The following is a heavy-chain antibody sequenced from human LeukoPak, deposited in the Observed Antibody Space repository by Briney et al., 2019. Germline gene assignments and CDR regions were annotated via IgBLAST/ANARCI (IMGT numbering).Heavy chain of an antibody. CDR3: ARGPDDYIWGSHRYD. CDR2: IIPIFGTA. V-gene: IGHV1-69*13. J-gene: IGHJ4*02. D-gene: IGHD3-16*02. CDR1: GGTFSSYA. Sequence: SVRVSCKASGGTFSSYAISWVRQAPGQWLEWMGGIIPIFGTANYAQKFQGRVTITADESTSTAYMELSSLKSEDTAVYYCARGPDDYIWGSHRYDWGQGTLVTVSS.